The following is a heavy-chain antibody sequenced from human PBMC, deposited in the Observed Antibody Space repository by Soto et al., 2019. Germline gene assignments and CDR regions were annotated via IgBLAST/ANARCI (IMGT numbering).Heavy chain of an antibody. J-gene: IGHJ4*02. V-gene: IGHV4-59*11. D-gene: IGHD5-18*01. CDR2: IYYSGST. CDR3: ARAARGYSYGYSDYFDY. CDR1: GGSISSHY. Sequence: SETLSLTCTVSGGSISSHYWSWIRQPPGKGLEWIGYIYYSGSTNDNPSLKSRVTISVDTSKNQFSLKLSSVTAADTAVYYCARAARGYSYGYSDYFDYWGQGTLVTVSS.